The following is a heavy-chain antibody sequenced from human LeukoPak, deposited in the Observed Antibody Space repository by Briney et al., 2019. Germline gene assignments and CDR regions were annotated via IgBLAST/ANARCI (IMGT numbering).Heavy chain of an antibody. V-gene: IGHV3-53*01. D-gene: IGHD1-26*01. Sequence: PGGSLRLSCAASGFTVSSNYMSWVRPAPGKGREWVSVIYSGGSTYYADSVKGRFTISRDNSKNTLYLQMNSLRAEDTAVYYCASGYSGSYSVIYWGQGTLVTVSS. CDR1: GFTVSSNY. CDR2: IYSGGST. CDR3: ASGYSGSYSVIY. J-gene: IGHJ4*02.